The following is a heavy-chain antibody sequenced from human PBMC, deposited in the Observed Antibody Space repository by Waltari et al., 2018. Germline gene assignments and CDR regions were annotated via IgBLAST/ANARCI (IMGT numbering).Heavy chain of an antibody. CDR3: ARTIVQGQYYMDV. J-gene: IGHJ6*03. D-gene: IGHD3-22*01. V-gene: IGHV5-10-1*01. CDR1: GYSFTTSW. CDR2: IDCSDSYT. Sequence: EVQLVQSGAEVGKPGASLRIACQASGYSFTTSWITWVRQVPGKGLEWMGRIDCSDSYTNYSPSFQGHVARSVDESISTAYLQWSSLKASDTAIYYCARTIVQGQYYMDVWGKGTMVTVSS.